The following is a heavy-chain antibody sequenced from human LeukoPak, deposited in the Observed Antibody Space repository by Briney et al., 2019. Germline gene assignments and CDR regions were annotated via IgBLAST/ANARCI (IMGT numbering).Heavy chain of an antibody. V-gene: IGHV4-59*01. D-gene: IGHD3-22*01. CDR2: IYYSGST. CDR1: GGSISSYY. J-gene: IGHJ3*02. CDR3: ARSSYYDSSGYYYFRDDAFDI. Sequence: SETLSLTCTVSGGSISSYYWSWIRQPPGKGLEWIGYIYYSGSTNYNPSLKSRVAISVDTSKNQFSLKLSSVTAADTAVYYCARSSYYDSSGYYYFRDDAFDIWGQGTMVTVSS.